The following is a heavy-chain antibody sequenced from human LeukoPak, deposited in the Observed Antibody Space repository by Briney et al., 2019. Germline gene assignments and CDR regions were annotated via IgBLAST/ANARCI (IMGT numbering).Heavy chain of an antibody. J-gene: IGHJ4*02. CDR2: IYHSGST. D-gene: IGHD6-19*01. V-gene: IGHV4-39*07. CDR3: AREGIAVAAFFDY. Sequence: SETLSLTCTVSGGSITSSTYYWGWIRQSPKKGLEWIGSIYHSGSTFYNPSLKTRVTISVDTSKNEFSLRLRSVTAADTAEYFCAREGIAVAAFFDYWGQGSLISVSS. CDR1: GGSITSSTYY.